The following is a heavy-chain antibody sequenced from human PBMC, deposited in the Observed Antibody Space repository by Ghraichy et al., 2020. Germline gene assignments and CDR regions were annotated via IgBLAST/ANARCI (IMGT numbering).Heavy chain of an antibody. D-gene: IGHD6-19*01. CDR3: ARDRIAVARGGGDFDY. Sequence: SQTLSLTCTVSGGSISSYYWSWIRQPAGKGLEWIGRIYTSGSTNYNPSLKSRVTMSVDTSKNQFSLKLSSVTAADTAVYYCARDRIAVARGGGDFDYWGQGTLVTVSS. CDR2: IYTSGST. J-gene: IGHJ4*02. V-gene: IGHV4-4*07. CDR1: GGSISSYY.